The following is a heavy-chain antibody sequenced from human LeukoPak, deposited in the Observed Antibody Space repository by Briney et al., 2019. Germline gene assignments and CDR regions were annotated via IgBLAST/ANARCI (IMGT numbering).Heavy chain of an antibody. D-gene: IGHD3-9*01. V-gene: IGHV4-31*03. Sequence: TSETLSLTCTVSGGSISSGGYYWSWIRQHPGKGLEWIGYIYYSGSTYYNPSLKSRVTISVDTSKNQFSLKLSSVTAADTAVYYCARGTYDKRFDPWGQGTLVTVSS. CDR1: GGSISSGGYY. J-gene: IGHJ5*02. CDR2: IYYSGST. CDR3: ARGTYDKRFDP.